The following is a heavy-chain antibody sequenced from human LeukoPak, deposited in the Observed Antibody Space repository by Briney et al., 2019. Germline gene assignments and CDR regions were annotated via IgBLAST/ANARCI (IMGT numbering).Heavy chain of an antibody. Sequence: GGSLRLSCAASGFTFSDYYMSWIRQAPGKGLEWVSYISSRGSTIYYADSVKGRFTISRDNAKNSLYLQMNSLRAEDTAVYYCARDRGKYTGNYHFDYWGQGTLVTVSS. J-gene: IGHJ4*02. V-gene: IGHV3-11*01. D-gene: IGHD1-26*01. CDR1: GFTFSDYY. CDR3: ARDRGKYTGNYHFDY. CDR2: ISSRGSTI.